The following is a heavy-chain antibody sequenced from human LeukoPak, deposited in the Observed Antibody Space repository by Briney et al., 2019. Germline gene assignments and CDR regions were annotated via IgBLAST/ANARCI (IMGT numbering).Heavy chain of an antibody. CDR1: GVSITYTHW. J-gene: IGHJ6*03. CDR2: IYHSGST. V-gene: IGHV4-4*02. CDR3: VRGYSGYDWGVTYMDV. Sequence: SETLSLTCAVSGVSITYTHWWSWVRHPPGKGLEWIGEIYHSGSTNYNPSLKSRVTISGDKSKNQFSLKMSSVTAADTAVYYCVRGYSGYDWGVTYMDVWGKGTTVTVSS. D-gene: IGHD5-12*01.